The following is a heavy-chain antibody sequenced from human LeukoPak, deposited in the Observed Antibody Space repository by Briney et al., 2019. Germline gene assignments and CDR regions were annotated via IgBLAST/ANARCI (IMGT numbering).Heavy chain of an antibody. CDR2: IYYSGST. Sequence: PSETLSLTCTVSGGSISSYYWSWIRQPPGKGLEWIGYIYYSGSTNYNPSLKSRVTISVDTSKNQFSLKLSSVTAADTAVYYCARFPPYYGSRSYYGSWFDPWGQGTLVTVSS. CDR1: GGSISSYY. D-gene: IGHD3-10*01. V-gene: IGHV4-59*08. CDR3: ARFPPYYGSRSYYGSWFDP. J-gene: IGHJ5*02.